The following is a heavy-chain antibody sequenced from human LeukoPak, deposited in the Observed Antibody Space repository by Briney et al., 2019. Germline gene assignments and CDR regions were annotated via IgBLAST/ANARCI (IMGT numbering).Heavy chain of an antibody. CDR3: AREAKVGGALQY. Sequence: TGPSLRLSCAASGFTFSDYWMHWVRQATGQGVVWVSRINTDGGFTRYADSVQGRFIISRDTAKNTLFLQMNSLRAEDTAVYYCAREAKVGGALQYWGQGILVSVSS. CDR2: INTDGGFT. V-gene: IGHV3-74*01. J-gene: IGHJ4*02. D-gene: IGHD1-26*01. CDR1: GFTFSDYW.